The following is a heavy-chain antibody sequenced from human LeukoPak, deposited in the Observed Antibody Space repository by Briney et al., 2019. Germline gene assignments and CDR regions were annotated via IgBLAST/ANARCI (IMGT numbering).Heavy chain of an antibody. CDR2: ISGSGGST. CDR3: AKKYSTGLDP. V-gene: IGHV3-23*01. J-gene: IGHJ5*02. D-gene: IGHD1-26*01. CDR1: GFTFSSYA. Sequence: GGSLRLACAASGFTFSSYAMSWVRQAPGKGLEWVSAISGSGGSTYYADSVKGRFSISRDKSKNTLYLQMNSRRAEDTAVYYCAKKYSTGLDPWGQGTLVTVSS.